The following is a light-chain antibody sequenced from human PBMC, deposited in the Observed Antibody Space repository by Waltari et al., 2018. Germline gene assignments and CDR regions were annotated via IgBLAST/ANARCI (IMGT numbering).Light chain of an antibody. CDR3: QQHGTLPAT. CDR2: RAS. CDR1: QSVGSTI. J-gene: IGKJ1*01. Sequence: EIALTQSPCTASWSPGEGVTLSCRASQSVGSTIFAWYQQKPGQAPRLVIYRASRRATGIPDRFRGSGSGTDFSLTISRLEPEDFAVYYCQQHGTLPATFGQGTKVEIK. V-gene: IGKV3-20*01.